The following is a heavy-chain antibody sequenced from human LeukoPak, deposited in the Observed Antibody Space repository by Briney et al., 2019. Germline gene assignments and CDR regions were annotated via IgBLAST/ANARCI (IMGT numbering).Heavy chain of an antibody. CDR3: ARGEPYGDPHWFDP. D-gene: IGHD4-17*01. J-gene: IGHJ5*02. V-gene: IGHV4-30-4*01. CDR2: IYNSGST. CDR1: GGSTASDYY. Sequence: ESGPGLVHPYPPHSLTFTVSGGSTASDYYWSWIRQPPGMGLEWIGYIYNSGSTYYNPSLKSRVTISIDTSKNHFSLKLTSLTAADTAVYFCARGEPYGDPHWFDPWGQGTLVTVSS.